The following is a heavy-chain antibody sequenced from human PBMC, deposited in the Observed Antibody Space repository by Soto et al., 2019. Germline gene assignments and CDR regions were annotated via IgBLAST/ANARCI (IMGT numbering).Heavy chain of an antibody. CDR2: ISYDGSNK. V-gene: IGHV3-30-3*01. Sequence: GGSLRLSCAASGFTFSSYAMHWVRQAPGKGLEWVAVISYDGSNKYYADSVKGRFTISRDNSKNTLYLQMNSLRAEDTAVYYCAREERQGAFDIWGQGTMVTVSS. CDR1: GFTFSSYA. J-gene: IGHJ3*02. CDR3: AREERQGAFDI.